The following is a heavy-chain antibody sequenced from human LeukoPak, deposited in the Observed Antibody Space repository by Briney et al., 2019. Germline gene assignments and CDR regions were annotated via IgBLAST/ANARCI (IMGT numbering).Heavy chain of an antibody. CDR1: GGSISSYY. Sequence: SETLSLTCTVSGGSISSYYWSWIRQPPGKGLEWIGYIYYSGSTNYNPSLKSRVTISVDTSKNQFSLKLSFVTAADTAVYYCARGGKVGANYYYYYYMDVWGKGTTVTVSS. CDR3: ARGGKVGANYYYYYYMDV. V-gene: IGHV4-59*01. J-gene: IGHJ6*03. D-gene: IGHD1-26*01. CDR2: IYYSGST.